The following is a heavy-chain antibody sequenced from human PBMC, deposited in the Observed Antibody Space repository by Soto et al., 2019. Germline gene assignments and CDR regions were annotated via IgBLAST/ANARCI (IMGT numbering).Heavy chain of an antibody. CDR3: ARDGPHYYASRMDV. V-gene: IGHV3-53*04. CDR2: LHSGGDT. D-gene: IGHD3-10*01. CDR1: GIPVSSNY. J-gene: IGHJ6*02. Sequence: GGSLRLSCVASGIPVSSNYMTWVRQAPGKGLEWVSVLHSGGDTYYANSVEGRFTISRHDSTNTVFLQMNSLTAEDTAVYYCARDGPHYYASRMDVWGQGTTVTVSS.